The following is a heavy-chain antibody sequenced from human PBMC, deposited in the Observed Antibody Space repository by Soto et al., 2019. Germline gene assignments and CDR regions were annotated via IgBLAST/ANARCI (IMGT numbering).Heavy chain of an antibody. D-gene: IGHD6-13*01. CDR1: GDSISGSNYY. CDR2: IYYSGST. J-gene: IGHJ6*02. V-gene: IGHV4-61*05. CDR3: ARCPGIAAAGTHYYGMDV. Sequence: SETLSLTCTVSGDSISGSNYYWGWIRQPTGKGLEWIGYIYYSGSTNYNPSLKSRVTISVDTSKNQFSLKLSSVTAADTAVYYCARCPGIAAAGTHYYGMDVWGQGTTVTVSS.